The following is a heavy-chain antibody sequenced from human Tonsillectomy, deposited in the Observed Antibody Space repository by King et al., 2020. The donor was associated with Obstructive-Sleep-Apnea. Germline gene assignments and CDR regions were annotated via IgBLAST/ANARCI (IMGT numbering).Heavy chain of an antibody. CDR1: GFTFSRYS. V-gene: IGHV3-21*01. CDR3: ARVLEGRVADLYYYGMDV. CDR2: ISSSSSYI. J-gene: IGHJ6*02. Sequence: DVQLVESGGGLVKPGGSLRLSCAASGFTFSRYSMNWVRQAPGKGLEWVSSISSSSSYIYYADSVKGRFTIHRDNAKNSLYLQMNSLRAENTAVYYCARVLEGRVADLYYYGMDVWGQGTTVTVSS. D-gene: IGHD1-1*01.